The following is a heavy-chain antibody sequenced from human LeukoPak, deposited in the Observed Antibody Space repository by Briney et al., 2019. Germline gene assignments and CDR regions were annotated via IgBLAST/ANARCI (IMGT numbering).Heavy chain of an antibody. CDR1: GFAFKNAW. CDR3: VYGGSYYVA. CDR2: IKEDGSEK. D-gene: IGHD1-26*01. V-gene: IGHV3-7*01. Sequence: GGSLRLSCAASGFAFKNAWMTWVRQAPGTGLELVANIKEDGSEKYYVDSVKGRFTISRDNAKNSLYLQMNSLRAEDTAVYYCVYGGSYYVAWGQGTLVTVSS. J-gene: IGHJ5*02.